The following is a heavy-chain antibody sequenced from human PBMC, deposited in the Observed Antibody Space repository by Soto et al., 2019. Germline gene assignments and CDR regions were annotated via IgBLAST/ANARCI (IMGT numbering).Heavy chain of an antibody. D-gene: IGHD5-12*01. V-gene: IGHV1-8*01. CDR1: GYTFTSYD. CDR2: MNPNSGNT. Sequence: ASVKVSCKASGYTFTSYDINWVRQATGQGLEWMGWMNPNSGNTGYAQKFQGRVTMTRNTSISTAYMELSSLRSEDTAVYYCARARRGYSGYDYRRGIDYYMDVWGKGTTVTVSS. CDR3: ARARRGYSGYDYRRGIDYYMDV. J-gene: IGHJ6*03.